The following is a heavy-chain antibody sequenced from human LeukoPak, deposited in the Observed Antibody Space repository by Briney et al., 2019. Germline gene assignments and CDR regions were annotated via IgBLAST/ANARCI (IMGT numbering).Heavy chain of an antibody. J-gene: IGHJ6*03. V-gene: IGHV3-21*01. CDR3: AREHSGYDFPGRDYYYMDV. CDR2: ISSISSSYI. Sequence: PEGSLRLSCAASGFTFNNYNMNWVRQAPGKGLEWVSSISSISSSYIYYADSVKGRFTISRDNARNSLYLQMNSLRAEDTAVYYCAREHSGYDFPGRDYYYMDVWGKGTTVTVSS. CDR1: GFTFNNYN. D-gene: IGHD5-12*01.